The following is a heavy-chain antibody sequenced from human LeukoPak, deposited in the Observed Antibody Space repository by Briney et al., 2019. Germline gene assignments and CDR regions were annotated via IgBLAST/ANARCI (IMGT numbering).Heavy chain of an antibody. D-gene: IGHD1-26*01. V-gene: IGHV3-13*01. Sequence: GGSLRLSCAASGFTFSSYDMHWVRQATGKGLEWVSAIGTAGDTYYPGSVKGRFTISRENAKNSLYLQMNSLRAGDTAVYYCARDVIVGATAPLYYYYGMDVWGQGTTVTVSS. CDR2: IGTAGDT. CDR3: ARDVIVGATAPLYYYYGMDV. CDR1: GFTFSSYD. J-gene: IGHJ6*02.